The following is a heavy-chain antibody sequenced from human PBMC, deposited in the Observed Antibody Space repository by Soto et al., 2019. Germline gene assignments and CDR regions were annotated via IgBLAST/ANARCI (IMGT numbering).Heavy chain of an antibody. J-gene: IGHJ4*02. CDR3: AKDSLVVVVPAVTDD. CDR1: GFTFSSYA. Sequence: GGSLILSCAASGFTFSSYAMSWVRQAPGKGLEWVSAISGSGGSTYYADSVKGRFTISRDNSKNTLYLQMNSLRAEDTAVYYCAKDSLVVVVPAVTDDWGQGTLVTVSS. V-gene: IGHV3-23*01. D-gene: IGHD2-2*01. CDR2: ISGSGGST.